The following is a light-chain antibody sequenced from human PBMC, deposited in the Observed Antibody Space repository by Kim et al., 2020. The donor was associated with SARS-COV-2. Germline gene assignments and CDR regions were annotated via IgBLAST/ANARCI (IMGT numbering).Light chain of an antibody. CDR3: SSFTSTNTFYF. Sequence: QSALTQPASVSGSPGQSITISCTGTSSDVGVYNYVSWYQHHPGKAPKLMIYDVSKRPSGVSNRFSGSKSGNTASLTISGLQAEDEADYYCSSFTSTNTFYFFGTGTKVTVL. CDR2: DVS. CDR1: SSDVGVYNY. V-gene: IGLV2-14*03. J-gene: IGLJ1*01.